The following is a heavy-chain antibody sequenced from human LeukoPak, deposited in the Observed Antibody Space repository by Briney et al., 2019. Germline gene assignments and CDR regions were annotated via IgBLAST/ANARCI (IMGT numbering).Heavy chain of an antibody. CDR3: AKDKFRYYDSSGLINDY. Sequence: GGSLRLSCAASGFTFSSYGMHWVRQAPGKGLEWVAFIRYDGSNKYYADSVKGRFTISRDNSKNTLYLQMNSLRAEDTAVYYCAKDKFRYYDSSGLINDYWGQGTLVTVSS. D-gene: IGHD3-22*01. CDR1: GFTFSSYG. J-gene: IGHJ4*02. V-gene: IGHV3-30*02. CDR2: IRYDGSNK.